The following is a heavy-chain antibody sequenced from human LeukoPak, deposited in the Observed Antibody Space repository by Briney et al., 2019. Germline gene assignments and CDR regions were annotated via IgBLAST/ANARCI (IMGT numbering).Heavy chain of an antibody. J-gene: IGHJ4*02. CDR3: ARDLADYDSSGYYYPIGVSGY. V-gene: IGHV3-33*01. D-gene: IGHD3-22*01. CDR2: IWYDGSNE. CDR1: GFTFSSYG. Sequence: PGGSLRLSCAASGFTFSSYGMHWVRQAPGKGLEWVAVIWYDGSNEYYADSVKGRFTISRDNSKNTLYLQMNSLRAEDTAVYYCARDLADYDSSGYYYPIGVSGYWGQGTLVTVSS.